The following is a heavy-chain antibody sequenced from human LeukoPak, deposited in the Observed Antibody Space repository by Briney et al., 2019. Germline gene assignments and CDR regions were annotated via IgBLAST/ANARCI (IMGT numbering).Heavy chain of an antibody. CDR2: INPNSGGT. Sequence: GASVKVSCKASGYTFTGYYMHWVRQAPGQGLEWMGWINPNSGGTNYAQEFQGRVTMTRDTSISTAYMELSRLRSDDTAVYYCARGFDDYGGNSGVVWFDPWGQGTLVTVSS. D-gene: IGHD4-23*01. CDR3: ARGFDDYGGNSGVVWFDP. J-gene: IGHJ5*02. CDR1: GYTFTGYY. V-gene: IGHV1-2*02.